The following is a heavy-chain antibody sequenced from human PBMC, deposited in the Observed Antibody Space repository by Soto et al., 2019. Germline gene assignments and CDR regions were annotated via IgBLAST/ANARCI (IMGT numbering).Heavy chain of an antibody. CDR2: TYYRSKWYN. Sequence: SQTLSLTCAISGDSVSSNSAAWNWIRQSPSRGLEWLGRTYYRSKWYNYYAVSVKSRITINPDTSKSEFSLQLNSVTPEDTAVYYCSRSYSGYDYPAFDIWGQGTRVTGSS. V-gene: IGHV6-1*01. CDR1: GDSVSSNSAA. D-gene: IGHD5-12*01. CDR3: SRSYSGYDYPAFDI. J-gene: IGHJ3*02.